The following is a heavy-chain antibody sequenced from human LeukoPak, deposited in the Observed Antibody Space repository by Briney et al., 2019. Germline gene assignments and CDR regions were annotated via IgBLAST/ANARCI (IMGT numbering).Heavy chain of an antibody. D-gene: IGHD3-3*01. CDR1: GFSFGDYV. CDR2: IRNKDYGGTK. J-gene: IGHJ4*02. Sequence: PGGSLRLSCTASGFSFGDYVMSWVRQAPGKGLEWVGFIRNKDYGGTKEYAASVKGRFTISRDDSKSIAYLQMNSLKIEDTAVYYCTRDGTYFGVVNKSDYWGQGTLVIVSS. V-gene: IGHV3-49*04. CDR3: TRDGTYFGVVNKSDY.